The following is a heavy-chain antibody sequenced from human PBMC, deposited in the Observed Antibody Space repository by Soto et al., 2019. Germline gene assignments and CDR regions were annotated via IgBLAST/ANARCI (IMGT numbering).Heavy chain of an antibody. CDR1: GGTFSNYG. CDR3: ATDRFGTTNGITYWYFDL. CDR2: IIPILDIT. D-gene: IGHD2-8*01. Sequence: QVQLVQSGAEVRKPGSSVKVSCKASGGTFSNYGITWVRQAPGQGLEWMGGIIPILDITNYAQRFQGRVTFTADESTTTAYMELTSLRSEDSAIYYCATDRFGTTNGITYWYFDLWGRGTLVTVSS. J-gene: IGHJ2*01. V-gene: IGHV1-69*12.